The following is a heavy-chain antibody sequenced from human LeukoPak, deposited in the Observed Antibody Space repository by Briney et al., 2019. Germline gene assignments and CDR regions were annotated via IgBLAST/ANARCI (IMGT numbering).Heavy chain of an antibody. CDR3: ARDHSYYYDSSGNDP. CDR1: GFTFSSYS. Sequence: GGSLRLSCAASGFTFSSYSMNWVRQAPGKGLEWVASVDTTGTYIHYADSVKGRFTISRDDAKNSLYLQMNSLRAEDTAVYYCARDHSYYYDSSGNDPWGQGTLVTVSS. V-gene: IGHV3-21*01. J-gene: IGHJ5*02. D-gene: IGHD3-22*01. CDR2: VDTTGTYI.